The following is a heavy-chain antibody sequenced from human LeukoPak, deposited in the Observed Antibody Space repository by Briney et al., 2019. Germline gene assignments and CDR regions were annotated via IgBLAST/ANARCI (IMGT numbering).Heavy chain of an antibody. V-gene: IGHV3-30*02. J-gene: IGHJ4*02. CDR1: GFTFSTYG. CDR2: IRYDGSNK. Sequence: PGGSLRLSCAASGFTFSTYGMHWVRQAPGKGLEWVAFIRYDGSNKYYADSVKGRFTISRDNSKNTLYLQMNSLRAEDTAVYYCAKWNSGSYPKDYWGQGTLVTVSS. D-gene: IGHD1-26*01. CDR3: AKWNSGSYPKDY.